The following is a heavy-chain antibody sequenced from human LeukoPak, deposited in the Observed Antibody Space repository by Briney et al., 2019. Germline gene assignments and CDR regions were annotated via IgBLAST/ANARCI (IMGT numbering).Heavy chain of an antibody. D-gene: IGHD5-12*01. J-gene: IGHJ6*03. Sequence: GGSLRLSCAASGFTFSSYWMHWVRQAPGKGLVWVSRINSDGSSTSYADSVKGRFTISRDNAKNTLYLQMNSLRAEGTAVYYCAKGGGYEAQYYYYYLDVWGKGTTVTISS. V-gene: IGHV3-74*01. CDR1: GFTFSSYW. CDR3: AKGGGYEAQYYYYYLDV. CDR2: INSDGSST.